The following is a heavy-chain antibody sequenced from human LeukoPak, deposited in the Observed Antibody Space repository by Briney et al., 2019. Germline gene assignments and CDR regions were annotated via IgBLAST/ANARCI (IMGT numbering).Heavy chain of an antibody. CDR3: ARGVPYDYVWGSWSYYYYYYMDV. Sequence: ASVKVSCKPSGYTFTIYDINWVRQATGQGREWMGWMNPNSGNTGYAQKFQGRGTITRNTSISTSYMELSSLRSEDTAVYYCARGVPYDYVWGSWSYYYYYYMDVWGKGTTVTVSS. J-gene: IGHJ6*03. D-gene: IGHD3-16*01. V-gene: IGHV1-8*03. CDR2: MNPNSGNT. CDR1: GYTFTIYD.